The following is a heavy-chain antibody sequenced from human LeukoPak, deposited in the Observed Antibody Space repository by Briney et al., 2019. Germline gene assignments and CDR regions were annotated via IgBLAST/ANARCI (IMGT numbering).Heavy chain of an antibody. CDR3: ARGAGTADAFDI. V-gene: IGHV4-30-2*01. D-gene: IGHD1-14*01. CDR1: GGSISSGGYY. CDR2: IYHSGST. J-gene: IGHJ3*02. Sequence: SETLSLTCTVSGGSISSGGYYWSWIRQPPGKGLEWIGYIYHSGSTYYNPSLKSRVTISVDRSKNQFSLKLSSVTAADTAVYYCARGAGTADAFDIWGQGTMVTVSS.